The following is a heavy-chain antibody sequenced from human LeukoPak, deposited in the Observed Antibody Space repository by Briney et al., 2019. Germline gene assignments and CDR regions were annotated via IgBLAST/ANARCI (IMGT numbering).Heavy chain of an antibody. V-gene: IGHV3-33*01. CDR1: GFTFSNSA. Sequence: GGSLRLSCTASGFTFSNSAMPWVRQAPGKGLEWVAVIWHDGSQKYYGDSVQGRFTISRDNSKNTVFLQMNDLRAEDTALYYCARGWSATGNPTCFDPWGQGTLVTVSS. D-gene: IGHD3-9*01. CDR3: ARGWSATGNPTCFDP. J-gene: IGHJ5*02. CDR2: IWHDGSQK.